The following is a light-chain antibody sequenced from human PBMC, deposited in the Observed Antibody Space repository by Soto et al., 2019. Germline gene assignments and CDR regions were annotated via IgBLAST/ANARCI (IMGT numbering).Light chain of an antibody. CDR2: GAS. V-gene: IGKV3-20*01. J-gene: IGKJ1*01. CDR1: QSFNSIY. CDR3: HQYDSWT. Sequence: EIVLTQSPGTLPLSPGERATLSCRASQSFNSIYLAWYQQKPGQAPRLLIYGASSRATGIPDRFSGSGSGTDFTLTISRLEPEDFAVYYCHQYDSWTFGQGTKVDI.